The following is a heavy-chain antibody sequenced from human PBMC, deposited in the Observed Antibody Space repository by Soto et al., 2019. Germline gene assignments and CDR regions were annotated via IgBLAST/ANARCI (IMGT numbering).Heavy chain of an antibody. CDR3: ASTPPATVDFDY. Sequence: QVQLQESGPGLVKPSETLSLTCTVSGGSISSYYWSWIRQPPGKGLEWIGYIYYSGSTNYNPSLKSRVTISVDTSKNQFSLKLSSVTAADTSVYYCASTPPATVDFDYWGQGILVTVSS. V-gene: IGHV4-59*08. J-gene: IGHJ4*02. CDR1: GGSISSYY. D-gene: IGHD4-17*01. CDR2: IYYSGST.